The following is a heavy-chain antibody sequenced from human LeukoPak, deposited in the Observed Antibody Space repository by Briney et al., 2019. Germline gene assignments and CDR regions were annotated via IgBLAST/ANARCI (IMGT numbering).Heavy chain of an antibody. CDR1: GYTFTGYY. D-gene: IGHD3-3*01. Sequence: GASVKVSRKASGYTFTGYYMHWVRPAPGQGLAWMGWINPNSGSTNYAQKFQGRVTMTRDTSISTAYMELSRLRSDDTAVYYCARGYYDFWSGYYTDARGMDVWGQGTTVTVSS. V-gene: IGHV1-2*02. CDR3: ARGYYDFWSGYYTDARGMDV. CDR2: INPNSGST. J-gene: IGHJ6*02.